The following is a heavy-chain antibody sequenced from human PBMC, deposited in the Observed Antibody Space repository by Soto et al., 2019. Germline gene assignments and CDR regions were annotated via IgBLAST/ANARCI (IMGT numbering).Heavy chain of an antibody. CDR3: ARDRGYCSGGSCCLFDY. CDR2: INPNSGGT. CDR1: GYTFTGYY. Sequence: ASVKVSCKASGYTFTGYYMHWVRQAPGQGLEWMGWINPNSGGTNYAQKFQGWVTMTRDTSISTAYMELSRLRSDDTAVYYCARDRGYCSGGSCCLFDYWGQGTLVTVSS. J-gene: IGHJ4*02. V-gene: IGHV1-2*04. D-gene: IGHD2-15*01.